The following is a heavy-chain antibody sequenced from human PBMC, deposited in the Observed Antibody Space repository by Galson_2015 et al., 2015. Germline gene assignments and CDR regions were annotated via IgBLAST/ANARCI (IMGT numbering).Heavy chain of an antibody. CDR2: IIPIFGTA. CDR3: ARIVRPNDYYYGMDV. Sequence: SVKVSCKASGGTFSSYAISWVRQAPGQGLEWMGGIIPIFGTANYAQKFQGRVTITADESTSTAYMELSSLRSGDTAVYYCARIVRPNDYYYGMDVWGQGTTVTVSS. V-gene: IGHV1-69*13. D-gene: IGHD6-6*01. J-gene: IGHJ6*02. CDR1: GGTFSSYA.